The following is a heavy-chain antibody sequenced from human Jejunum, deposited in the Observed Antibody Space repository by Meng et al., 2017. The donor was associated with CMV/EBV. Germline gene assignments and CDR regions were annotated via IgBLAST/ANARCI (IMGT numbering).Heavy chain of an antibody. CDR2: IYNNGNT. CDR1: GGSISSGDYY. J-gene: IGHJ4*02. CDR3: ARAATTPLDY. D-gene: IGHD1-7*01. V-gene: IGHV4-30-4*08. Sequence: TCTVSGGSISSGDYYWTWIRQPPGKGLEWIGYIYNNGNTYYITSLKRRVTISLGTSKNQFSLKLSSVTAADTAVYYCARAATTPLDYWGQGTLVTVSS.